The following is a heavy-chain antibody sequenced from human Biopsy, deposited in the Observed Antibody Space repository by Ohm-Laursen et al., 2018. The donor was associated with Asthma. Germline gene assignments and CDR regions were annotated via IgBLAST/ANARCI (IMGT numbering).Heavy chain of an antibody. CDR3: ARHWDWGSFFDY. CDR1: GGSMSSSSYY. V-gene: IGHV4-39*01. D-gene: IGHD7-27*01. Sequence: GTLSLTCTVSGGSMSSSSYYWGWIRQPPGKGLEWMGSISYNGSAYHNPSLKSRVPIPVDTSKNHFSLKLSSVTAADTAVYYCARHWDWGSFFDYWGQGTPVTVSS. CDR2: ISYNGSA. J-gene: IGHJ4*02.